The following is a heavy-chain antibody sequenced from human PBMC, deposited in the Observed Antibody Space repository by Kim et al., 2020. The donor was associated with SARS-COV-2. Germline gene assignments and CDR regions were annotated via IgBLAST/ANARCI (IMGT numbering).Heavy chain of an antibody. D-gene: IGHD2-21*02. CDR3: ARRTYCGGDCYSKALEDYGMDV. J-gene: IGHJ6*02. Sequence: SETLSLTCTVSGGSISSGDYYWSWIRQHPGKGLEWIGYIYYSGSTYYNPSLKSRVTISVDTSKNQFSLKLSSVTAADTAVYYCARRTYCGGDCYSKALEDYGMDVWGQGTTVTVSS. V-gene: IGHV4-31*03. CDR1: GGSISSGDYY. CDR2: IYYSGST.